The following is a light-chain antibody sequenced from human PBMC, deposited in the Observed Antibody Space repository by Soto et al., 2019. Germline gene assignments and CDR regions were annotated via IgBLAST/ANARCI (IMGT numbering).Light chain of an antibody. V-gene: IGKV3-15*01. CDR2: GAS. Sequence: EIVMPPSPATLSVSPGERATLSCRASQSVSGNLAWYQQKPGQAPRLLIYGASTRATGIPARFSGSGSGTEFTLTISSLQSEDFAAYYCQQYNNWPPLTFGGGTKLEIK. CDR3: QQYNNWPPLT. CDR1: QSVSGN. J-gene: IGKJ4*01.